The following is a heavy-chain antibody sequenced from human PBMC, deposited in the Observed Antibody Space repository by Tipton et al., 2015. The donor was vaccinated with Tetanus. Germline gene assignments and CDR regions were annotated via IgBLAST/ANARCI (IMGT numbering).Heavy chain of an antibody. J-gene: IGHJ4*02. D-gene: IGHD1-26*01. CDR2: IYFSGST. V-gene: IGHV4-31*03. Sequence: TLSLTCTVSGGSLSRGGYYWTWVRQNPGKGLEWIGDIYFSGSTYYNPSLKSRVTILVDTTKNHFSLKLKSVTAADTAVYYCARDQARGARGWNYFDYWGQGSLVTVSS. CDR3: ARDQARGARGWNYFDY. CDR1: GGSLSRGGYY.